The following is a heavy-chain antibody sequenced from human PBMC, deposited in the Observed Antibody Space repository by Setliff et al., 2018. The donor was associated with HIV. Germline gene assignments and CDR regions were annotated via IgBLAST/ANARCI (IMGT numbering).Heavy chain of an antibody. V-gene: IGHV4-39*07. CDR2: VSYSGAT. Sequence: SETLSLTCTVSGGSSIANTFASTWIRQSPGKGLEYIGDVSYSGATMYTNYNPSLESRVTVSEDTSRHQFSLKLTSVTADDTGIYYCARGPPFAYWVQGLLVTVSS. J-gene: IGHJ4*02. CDR1: GGSSIANTFA. CDR3: ARGPPFAY.